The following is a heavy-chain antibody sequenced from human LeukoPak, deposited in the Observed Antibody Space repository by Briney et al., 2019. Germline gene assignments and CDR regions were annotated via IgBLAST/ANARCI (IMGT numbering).Heavy chain of an antibody. CDR3: VKDFGRNLGGPGY. CDR1: GFTFSTYT. J-gene: IGHJ4*02. CDR2: ICGDGGGGT. V-gene: IGHV3-23*01. D-gene: IGHD3-10*01. Sequence: PGGSLRLSCAASGFTFSTYTMAWVRQAPGGGLEWVSGICGDGGGGTYYADSVKGRFAISRDNSKSTLYLQMNSLRVEDTAAYYCVKDFGRNLGGPGYWGRGTLVTVSS.